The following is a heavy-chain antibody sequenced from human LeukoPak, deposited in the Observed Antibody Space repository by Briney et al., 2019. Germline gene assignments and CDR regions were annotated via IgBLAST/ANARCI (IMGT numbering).Heavy chain of an antibody. D-gene: IGHD4-17*01. V-gene: IGHV4-39*07. CDR3: ARDQTTVTTDYYYYYMDV. CDR1: GGSISSSSYY. CDR2: IYYSGST. J-gene: IGHJ6*03. Sequence: SETLSLTCTVSGGSISSSSYYWGWLRQPPGKGLEWIGSIYYSGSTYYNPSLKSRVTISVDTSKNQFSLKLSSVTAADTAVYYCARDQTTVTTDYYYYYMDVWGKGTTVTVSS.